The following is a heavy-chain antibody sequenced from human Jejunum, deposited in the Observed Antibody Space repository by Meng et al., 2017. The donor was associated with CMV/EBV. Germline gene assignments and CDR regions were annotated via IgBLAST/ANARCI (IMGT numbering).Heavy chain of an antibody. Sequence: SGLTFTNGWMTGVRQAPGKGLEWGGRIISKTDSGTTDYAAPVKGKFTISRDDSEKTVYLQMDSLETEDTDVYYCNTDFAGNSRAIDYWGQGTLVTVSS. J-gene: IGHJ4*02. D-gene: IGHD4-23*01. CDR1: GLTFTNGW. CDR3: NTDFAGNSRAIDY. V-gene: IGHV3-15*01. CDR2: IISKTDSGTT.